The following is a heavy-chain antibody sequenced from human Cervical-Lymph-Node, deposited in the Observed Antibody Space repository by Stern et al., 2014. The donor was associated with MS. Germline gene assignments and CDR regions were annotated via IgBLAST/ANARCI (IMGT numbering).Heavy chain of an antibody. V-gene: IGHV2-26*01. D-gene: IGHD3-22*01. CDR2: IFSNDET. CDR3: ARNYDTSGCLLLGELDF. J-gene: IGHJ4*02. CDR1: GFSLNNRLMG. Sequence: QITLKESGPALVKPTETLTLTCTVSGFSLNNRLMGVSWIRQPPGKAPEWLAQIFSNDETSYNTFLRSRLTISKDTSYNQVVLSMTNMGPVDTATYYCARNYDTSGCLLLGELDFWGQGTMVTVSS.